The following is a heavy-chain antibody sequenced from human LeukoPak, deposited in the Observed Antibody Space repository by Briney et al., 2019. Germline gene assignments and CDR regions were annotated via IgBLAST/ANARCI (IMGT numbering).Heavy chain of an antibody. J-gene: IGHJ4*02. V-gene: IGHV4-30-4*01. CDR3: ARALPMTNDYGDLGFYDY. Sequence: SQTLSLTCTVSGGSISSGDYYWSWIRQPPGKGLEWIGYIYYSGSTYYNPSLKSRVTTSVDTSKNQFSLQLSSMTAADTAVYYCARALPMTNDYGDLGFYDYWGQGTLVTVSS. D-gene: IGHD4-17*01. CDR2: IYYSGST. CDR1: GGSISSGDYY.